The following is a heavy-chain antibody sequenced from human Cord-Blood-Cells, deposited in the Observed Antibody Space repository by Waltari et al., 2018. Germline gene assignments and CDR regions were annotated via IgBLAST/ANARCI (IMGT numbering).Heavy chain of an antibody. CDR3: ARGTRGYDDY. Sequence: QVQLQESGPGLVKPSETLSLTCTVSGGSISSHYWSWIRQPPGKGLEWIGYIYYRGGNNYNPSLKGRVTVSVDTSKNQFSLKLSSVTAADTAVYYCARGTRGYDDYWGQGTLVTVSS. D-gene: IGHD5-12*01. J-gene: IGHJ4*02. V-gene: IGHV4-59*11. CDR2: IYYRGGN. CDR1: GGSISSHY.